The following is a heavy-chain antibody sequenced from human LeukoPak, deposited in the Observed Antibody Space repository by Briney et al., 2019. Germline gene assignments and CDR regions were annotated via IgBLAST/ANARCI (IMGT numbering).Heavy chain of an antibody. Sequence: ASVKVSCKASGYTFTGYYMHWVRQAPGQGLEWMGWINPNSGGTNYAQKFQGRVTMTRDTSISTAYMELSRLRSDGTAVYYCAREKDEAARPTLDYWGQGTLVTVSS. J-gene: IGHJ4*02. CDR3: AREKDEAARPTLDY. CDR2: INPNSGGT. D-gene: IGHD6-6*01. V-gene: IGHV1-2*02. CDR1: GYTFTGYY.